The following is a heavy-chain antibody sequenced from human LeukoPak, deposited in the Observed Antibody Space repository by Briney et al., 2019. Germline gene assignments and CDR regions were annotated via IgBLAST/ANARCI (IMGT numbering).Heavy chain of an antibody. V-gene: IGHV3-23*01. D-gene: IGHD1-26*01. CDR2: ISGSGGST. CDR3: AKGPAGIVGATIWYFDY. Sequence: PGGSLRLSCAASGFIFSSYAMSWVRQAPGKGLEWVSAISGSGGSTYYADSVKGRFTISRDNSKNTLYLQMNSLRAEDTAVYYCAKGPAGIVGATIWYFDYWGQGTLVTVSS. CDR1: GFIFSSYA. J-gene: IGHJ4*02.